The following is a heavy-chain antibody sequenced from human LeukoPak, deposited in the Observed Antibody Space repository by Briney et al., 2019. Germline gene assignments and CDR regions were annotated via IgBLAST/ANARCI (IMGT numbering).Heavy chain of an antibody. Sequence: GGSLRLSCAASGFTFSSYGMHWVRQAPGKGLEWVAVISYDRSNKYYADSVKGRFTISRDNSKNTLYLQMNSLRAEDTAVYYCAKVITGTTLVVDYWGQGTLVTVSS. D-gene: IGHD1-7*01. J-gene: IGHJ4*02. CDR2: ISYDRSNK. V-gene: IGHV3-30*18. CDR3: AKVITGTTLVVDY. CDR1: GFTFSSYG.